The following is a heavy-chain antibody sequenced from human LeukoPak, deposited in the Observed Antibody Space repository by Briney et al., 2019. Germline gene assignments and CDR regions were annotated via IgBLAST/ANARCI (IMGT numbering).Heavy chain of an antibody. V-gene: IGHV1-2*02. CDR1: GYTFTGYH. Sequence: ASVKVSCKTSGYTFTGYHMHWVRQAPGQGLEWMGWIYPNSGGTNYAQKFQGRVTMTRDTSISTAYVELSRLTSDDTAVYYCARGIDYGANWLDPWGQGTLVTVSS. CDR2: IYPNSGGT. D-gene: IGHD4-17*01. CDR3: ARGIDYGANWLDP. J-gene: IGHJ5*02.